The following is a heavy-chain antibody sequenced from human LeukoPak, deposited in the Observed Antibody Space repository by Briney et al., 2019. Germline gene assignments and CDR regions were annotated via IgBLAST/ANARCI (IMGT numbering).Heavy chain of an antibody. D-gene: IGHD3-16*01. Sequence: PGGSLRLSCAASGFTFSSYSMNWVRQAPGKGLEWVSSISSSSSYIYYADSVKGRFTISRDNAKNSLYLQMNSLRAEDTAVYYCAREGLRWGYYDYWGQGTLVTVSS. V-gene: IGHV3-21*01. CDR1: GFTFSSYS. CDR3: AREGLRWGYYDY. J-gene: IGHJ4*02. CDR2: ISSSSSYI.